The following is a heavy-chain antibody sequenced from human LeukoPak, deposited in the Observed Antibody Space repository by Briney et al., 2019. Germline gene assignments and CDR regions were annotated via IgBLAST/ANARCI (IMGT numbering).Heavy chain of an antibody. CDR1: GFTFSSYA. D-gene: IGHD1-26*01. J-gene: IGHJ4*02. Sequence: TGGSLRLSCAASGFTFSSYAMHWVRQAPGKGLEWVAVISYDGSNKYYADSVKGRFTISRDNAKNSLYLQMNSLRAEDTAVYYCAREANSGSYYRLDYWGQGTLVTVSS. CDR2: ISYDGSNK. V-gene: IGHV3-30*04. CDR3: AREANSGSYYRLDY.